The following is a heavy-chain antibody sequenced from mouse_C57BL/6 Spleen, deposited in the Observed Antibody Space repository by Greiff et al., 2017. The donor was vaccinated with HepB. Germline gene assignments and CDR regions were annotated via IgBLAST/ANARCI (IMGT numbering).Heavy chain of an antibody. CDR2: IDPSDSYT. CDR1: GYTFTSYW. D-gene: IGHD2-4*01. V-gene: IGHV1-59*01. J-gene: IGHJ3*01. CDR3: ANYDYDGRGTWFAY. Sequence: QVQLQQPGAELVRPGTSVKLSCKASGYTFTSYWMHWVKQRPGQGLEWIGVIDPSDSYTNYNQKFKGKATLTVDTSSSTAYMQLSSLTSEDSAVYYCANYDYDGRGTWFAYWGQGTLVTVSA.